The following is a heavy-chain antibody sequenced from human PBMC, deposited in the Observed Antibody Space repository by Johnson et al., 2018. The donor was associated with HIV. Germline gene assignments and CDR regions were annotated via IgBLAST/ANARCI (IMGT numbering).Heavy chain of an antibody. V-gene: IGHV3-30*04. J-gene: IGHJ3*02. CDR1: RFTFSSYA. Sequence: QVQLVESGGGLVQPGGSRRLSCAASRFTFSSYAMHWVRQAPGKGLEWVAIISYDGSNKNYADSVKGRFTVSRDNSKNTLFLQMNGLRAEDTAVYYCAREGRTGPDTFDIWGQGTMLTVSS. CDR3: AREGRTGPDTFDI. CDR2: ISYDGSNK.